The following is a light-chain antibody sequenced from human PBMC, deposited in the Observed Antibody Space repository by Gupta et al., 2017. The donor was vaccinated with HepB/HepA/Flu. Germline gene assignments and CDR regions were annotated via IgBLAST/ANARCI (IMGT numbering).Light chain of an antibody. V-gene: IGLV8-61*01. CDR3: MMYMGRGRGG. J-gene: IGLJ3*02. CDR2: KTN. CDR1: SGSVSTKSY. Sequence: QTVVTQEPSFSVSPGGTVTLTCGLSSGSVSTKSYSNWYQQTPGKAPRTHSDKTNTRSSGVPERGSGSILGKNDDLNTTGAQAEDEADEDCMMYMGRGRGGCGGGTQLT.